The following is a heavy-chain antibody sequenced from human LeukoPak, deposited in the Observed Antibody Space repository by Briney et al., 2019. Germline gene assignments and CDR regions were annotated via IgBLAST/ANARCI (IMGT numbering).Heavy chain of an antibody. CDR1: GGSISSNSYY. J-gene: IGHJ5*02. CDR3: ARNRYYYGSGSYGVPNWFDP. V-gene: IGHV4-39*01. D-gene: IGHD3-10*01. Sequence: SETLSLTCTVSGGSISSNSYYWGWIRQPPGKGLEWIGSIYYSGSTYYNPSLKSRVTISVDTSKNQFSLKLSSVTAADTAVYYCARNRYYYGSGSYGVPNWFDPWGQGTLVTVSS. CDR2: IYYSGST.